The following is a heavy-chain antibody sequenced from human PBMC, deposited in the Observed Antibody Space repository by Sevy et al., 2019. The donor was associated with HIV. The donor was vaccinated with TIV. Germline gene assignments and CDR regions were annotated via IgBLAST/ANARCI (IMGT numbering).Heavy chain of an antibody. V-gene: IGHV3-7*01. J-gene: IGHJ4*01. Sequence: GGSLRLSCAASGFTFSSYWMSWVRQAPGKGLEWVANIKQDGSEKYYGDSVKGRFTISRDNAKNSLYLQMNSLRVEDTAADYCDSDRGSQESTFYYDGGVYYWGQGTLVTVSS. CDR1: GFTFSSYW. CDR2: IKQDGSEK. CDR3: DSDRGSQESTFYYDGGVYY. D-gene: IGHD3-22*01.